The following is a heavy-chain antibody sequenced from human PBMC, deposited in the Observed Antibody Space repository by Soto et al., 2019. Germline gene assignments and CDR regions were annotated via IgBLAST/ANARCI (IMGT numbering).Heavy chain of an antibody. Sequence: SETLSLTCTVPGGAISSFYWSWIRQPPGKGLEWIGYIYYSGSTNYNPSLKSRVTISVDTSKNQFSLKLNSVTAADTAVYYCASHRSSYDYFFDYWGQGTLVTVSS. CDR1: GGAISSFY. V-gene: IGHV4-59*08. J-gene: IGHJ4*02. D-gene: IGHD3-3*01. CDR3: ASHRSSYDYFFDY. CDR2: IYYSGST.